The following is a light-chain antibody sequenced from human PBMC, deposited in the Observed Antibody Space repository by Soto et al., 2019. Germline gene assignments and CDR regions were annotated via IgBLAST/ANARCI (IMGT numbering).Light chain of an antibody. Sequence: EVVLTQSPGVLSLSPGEIVTLSCRASQSVSSSYLAWYQQKPGQAPRLLIYGASSRAIDIPRRFSGSGSGTAFTLTIGGLEPEDVEVYFCQQYGGSHWTFGQGTKVEIK. CDR3: QQYGGSHWT. V-gene: IGKV3-20*01. CDR2: GAS. J-gene: IGKJ1*01. CDR1: QSVSSSY.